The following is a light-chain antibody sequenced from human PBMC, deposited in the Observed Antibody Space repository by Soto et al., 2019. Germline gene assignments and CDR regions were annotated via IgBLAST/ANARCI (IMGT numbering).Light chain of an antibody. J-gene: IGKJ4*01. Sequence: EIVMTQSPATLSVSPGGRATLSCRASQSVSSNLAWYRQRPGQPPRLLIYGASTRATGIPARFSGSGSGTEFTLTISSLQSEDSAVYYCQQYHHWPPLTFGGGTKVRSN. CDR3: QQYHHWPPLT. V-gene: IGKV3D-15*01. CDR1: QSVSSN. CDR2: GAS.